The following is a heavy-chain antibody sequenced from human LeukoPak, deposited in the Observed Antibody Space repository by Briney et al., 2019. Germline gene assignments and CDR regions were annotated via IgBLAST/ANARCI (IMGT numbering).Heavy chain of an antibody. Sequence: SETLSLTCTVSGGSISSYYWSWIRQPPGKGLEWIGYIYYSGSTNYNPPLKSRVTISVDTSENQFSLKLSSVTVADTAVYYCARYGDYVDYWGQGTLVTVSS. V-gene: IGHV4-59*08. J-gene: IGHJ4*02. CDR2: IYYSGST. CDR1: GGSISSYY. CDR3: ARYGDYVDY. D-gene: IGHD4-17*01.